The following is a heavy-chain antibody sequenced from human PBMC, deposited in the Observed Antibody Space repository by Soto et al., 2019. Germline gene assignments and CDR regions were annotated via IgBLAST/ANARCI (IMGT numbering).Heavy chain of an antibody. D-gene: IGHD6-6*01. V-gene: IGHV4-59*01. CDR2: IYYSGST. Sequence: SETLSLTCAVSGGSISSYYWSWIRQPPGKGLEWIGYIYYSGSTNYNPSLKSRVTISVDTSKNQFSLKLSSVTAADTAVYYCAISFCRGSSSAFCYFDYWGQGTLVTVSS. CDR1: GGSISSYY. J-gene: IGHJ4*02. CDR3: AISFCRGSSSAFCYFDY.